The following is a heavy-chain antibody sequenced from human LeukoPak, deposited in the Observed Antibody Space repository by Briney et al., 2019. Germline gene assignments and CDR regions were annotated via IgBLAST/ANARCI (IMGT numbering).Heavy chain of an antibody. V-gene: IGHV3-21*01. D-gene: IGHD4-23*01. J-gene: IGHJ3*02. CDR3: AREGYGGTSDAFDI. CDR1: GFTFSSYS. CDR2: ISDSGSFI. Sequence: PGGSLRLSCAASGFTFSSYSMNWVRQAPGKGLEWVSSISDSGSFIYYADSVKGRFTISRDDAKKSLYLQMNSLGVEDTAVYYCAREGYGGTSDAFDIWGQGTMVTVSS.